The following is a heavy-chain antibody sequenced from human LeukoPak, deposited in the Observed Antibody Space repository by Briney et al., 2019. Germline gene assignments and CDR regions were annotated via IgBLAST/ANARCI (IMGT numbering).Heavy chain of an antibody. CDR1: GFTFSSYG. J-gene: IGHJ3*02. CDR2: IRYDGSNK. V-gene: IGHV3-30*02. CDR3: AKVGTYFYDSSGSAGAFDI. D-gene: IGHD3-22*01. Sequence: GGSLRLSCAASGFTFSSYGMHWVRQAPGKGLEWVAFIRYDGSNKYYADSVKRRFTISSANSKNTLYLQMNSLRAADTAVYYCAKVGTYFYDSSGSAGAFDIWGQGTMVTVSS.